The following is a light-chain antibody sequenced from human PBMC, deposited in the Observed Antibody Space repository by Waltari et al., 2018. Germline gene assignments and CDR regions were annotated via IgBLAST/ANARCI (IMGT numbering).Light chain of an antibody. V-gene: IGKV3-15*01. CDR1: QSVNTD. J-gene: IGKJ5*01. CDR2: GAS. CDR3: QQYNTWPSVT. Sequence: EMVMTQSPASLSVSPGETVTLSCRASQSVNTDLAWYQQKPGQAPRLFIYGASTRTTDVPARFSGSGSGTEFTLTISSLQSEDFAVYYCQQYNTWPSVTFGQGTRLQIK.